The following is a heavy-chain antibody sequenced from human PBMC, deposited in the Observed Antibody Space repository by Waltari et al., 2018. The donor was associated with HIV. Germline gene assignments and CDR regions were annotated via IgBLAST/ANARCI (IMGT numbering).Heavy chain of an antibody. J-gene: IGHJ4*02. CDR2: INPNSGGT. CDR3: ARDLNIAARPLGY. V-gene: IGHV1-2*02. Sequence: QVQLVQSGAEVKQPGASVKVSCKASGYTFTGYYMPWVRQAPGQGLEWMGWINPNSGGTNYAQKFQGRVTMTRDTSISTAYMELSRLRSDDTAVYYCARDLNIAARPLGYWGQGTLVTVSS. CDR1: GYTFTGYY. D-gene: IGHD6-6*01.